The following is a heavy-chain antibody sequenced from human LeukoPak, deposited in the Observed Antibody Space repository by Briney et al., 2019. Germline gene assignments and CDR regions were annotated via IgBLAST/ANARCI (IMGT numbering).Heavy chain of an antibody. CDR2: ISYDGSNK. D-gene: IGHD3-9*01. Sequence: GGSLRLSCAASGFTFSSYGMHWVRQAPGKGLEWVAVISYDGSNKYYADSVKGRFTISRDNSKNTLYLQMNSLRAEDTAVYYCAKSSLVSYFDYWGQGTLVTVSS. CDR1: GFTFSSYG. J-gene: IGHJ4*02. CDR3: AKSSLVSYFDY. V-gene: IGHV3-30*18.